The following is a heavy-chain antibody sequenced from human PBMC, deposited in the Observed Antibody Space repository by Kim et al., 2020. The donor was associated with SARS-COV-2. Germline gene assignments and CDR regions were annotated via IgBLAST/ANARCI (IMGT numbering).Heavy chain of an antibody. J-gene: IGHJ4*02. CDR2: MSGDGSVI. D-gene: IGHD3-10*01. CDR1: GFTFSSSW. CDR3: ATAGNFRFDN. V-gene: IGHV3-74*01. Sequence: GGSLRLSCTASGFTFSSSWMHWVRQAPGEGLMWVSRMSGDGSVINYAASVKGRFTVSRDNARNTLYLQMNSLRVEDTALYYCATAGNFRFDNWGQGTLVSVSA.